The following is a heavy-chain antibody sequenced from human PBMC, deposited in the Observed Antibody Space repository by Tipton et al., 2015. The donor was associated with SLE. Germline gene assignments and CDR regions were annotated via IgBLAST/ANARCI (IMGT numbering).Heavy chain of an antibody. J-gene: IGHJ4*02. CDR3: ARATYSYGYSPDY. V-gene: IGHV4-39*07. Sequence: TLSLTCAFYGGSISSSSYYWGGIRQPPGKGLEWIGSIYYSGSTNYNPSLKSRVTISVDTSKNQFSLKLSSVTAADTAVYYCARATYSYGYSPDYWGQGTLVTVSS. CDR1: GGSISSSSYY. CDR2: IYYSGST. D-gene: IGHD5-18*01.